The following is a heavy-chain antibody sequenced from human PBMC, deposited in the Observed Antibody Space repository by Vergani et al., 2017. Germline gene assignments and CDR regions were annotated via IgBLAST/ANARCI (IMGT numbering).Heavy chain of an antibody. CDR2: ISSSSSYI. CDR1: GFTFSSYS. CDR3: ARDTPTVLVPAAIYYYYYGMDV. Sequence: EVQLVESGGGLVQPGGSLRLSCAASGFTFSSYSMNWVRQAPGKGLEWVSSISSSSSYIYYADSVKGRFTISRDNAKNSLYLQMNSLRAEDTAVYYCARDTPTVLVPAAIYYYYYGMDVWGQGTTVTVSS. D-gene: IGHD2-2*01. J-gene: IGHJ6*02. V-gene: IGHV3-21*01.